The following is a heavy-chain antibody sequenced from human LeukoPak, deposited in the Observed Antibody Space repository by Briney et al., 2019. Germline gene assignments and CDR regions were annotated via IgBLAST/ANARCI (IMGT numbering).Heavy chain of an antibody. J-gene: IGHJ4*02. D-gene: IGHD4-11*01. Sequence: PSETLSLTCTVSGGSITNTNYYWAWIRQPPGEGLEWIRSVYHSGITYYTPSLKSRVSISVDTSKNQFSLKVTSVTAADTAVYYCAREWQYQFDYWGQGSLVTVSS. V-gene: IGHV4-39*07. CDR2: VYHSGIT. CDR3: AREWQYQFDY. CDR1: GGSITNTNYY.